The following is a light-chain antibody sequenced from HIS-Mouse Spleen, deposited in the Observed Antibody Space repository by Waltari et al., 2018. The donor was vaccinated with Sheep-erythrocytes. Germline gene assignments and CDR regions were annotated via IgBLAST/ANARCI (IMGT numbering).Light chain of an antibody. CDR3: CSYAGSYNHV. V-gene: IGLV2-11*01. CDR2: DVS. Sequence: QSALTQPRSVSGSPGQSVTISCTGTSSDVGGYNYVSWYQQHPGKAPKLMIYDVSKRPSVVPDLCSGSKSGNTASLTISGLQAEDEADYYCCSYAGSYNHVFATGTKVTVL. J-gene: IGLJ1*01. CDR1: SSDVGGYNY.